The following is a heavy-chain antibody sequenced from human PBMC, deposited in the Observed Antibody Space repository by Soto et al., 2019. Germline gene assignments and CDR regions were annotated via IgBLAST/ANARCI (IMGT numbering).Heavy chain of an antibody. Sequence: GASVKVSCKASGYTFSSYYMHWVRQAPGQGREWMGIINPRGGSTSYAQKFQGRVTMTRDTSTSTVYMELSSLRSEDTAVYYCASGSIAAPYYYYGMDVWGQGTTVTVSS. V-gene: IGHV1-46*01. CDR1: GYTFSSYY. CDR2: INPRGGST. D-gene: IGHD6-6*01. J-gene: IGHJ6*02. CDR3: ASGSIAAPYYYYGMDV.